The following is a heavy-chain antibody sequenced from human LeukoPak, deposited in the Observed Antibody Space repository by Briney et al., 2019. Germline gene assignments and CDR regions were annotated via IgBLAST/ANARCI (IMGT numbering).Heavy chain of an antibody. Sequence: SETLSLTCTVSGGSISSYYWSWIRQPPGKGLEWIGEIYHSGSTNYNPSLKSRVTISVDKSKNQFSLKLSSVTAADTAVYYCAREDGYNYAFDIWGQGTMVTVSS. D-gene: IGHD5-24*01. J-gene: IGHJ3*02. CDR3: AREDGYNYAFDI. CDR2: IYHSGST. CDR1: GGSISSYY. V-gene: IGHV4-59*12.